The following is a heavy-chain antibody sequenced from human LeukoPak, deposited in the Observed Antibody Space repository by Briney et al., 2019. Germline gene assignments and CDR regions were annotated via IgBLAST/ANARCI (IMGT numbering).Heavy chain of an antibody. CDR2: ISYDGSNK. Sequence: GGSLRLSCAASGSILSSYAMHWVRQAPGKGLEWVAVISYDGSNKYYADSVKGRFTISRDNSKNTLYLQMNSLRAEDTAVYYCARDRGSSSWYADNWFDPWGQGTLVTVSS. CDR1: GSILSSYA. CDR3: ARDRGSSSWYADNWFDP. D-gene: IGHD6-13*01. V-gene: IGHV3-30-3*01. J-gene: IGHJ5*02.